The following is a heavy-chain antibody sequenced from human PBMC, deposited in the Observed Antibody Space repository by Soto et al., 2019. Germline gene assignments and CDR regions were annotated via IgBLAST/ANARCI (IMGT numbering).Heavy chain of an antibody. CDR2: ISYDGSNK. Sequence: PVGSLRLSCAASGFTFSSYVMHWVRQAPGKGLEWVAVISYDGSNKYYADSVKGRFTISRDNSKNTLFLQMNSLRVEDTAVYYCAREGGNLNWFDPWGQGT. CDR3: AREGGNLNWFDP. CDR1: GFTFSSYV. D-gene: IGHD1-26*01. J-gene: IGHJ5*02. V-gene: IGHV3-30-3*01.